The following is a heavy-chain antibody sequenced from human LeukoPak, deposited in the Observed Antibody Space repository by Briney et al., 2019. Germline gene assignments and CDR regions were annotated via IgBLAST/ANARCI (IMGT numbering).Heavy chain of an antibody. CDR2: IYPGDSDT. CDR1: GYSFTSYW. Sequence: GESLKISCKGSGYSFTSYWIGWVRQMPGKGLEWGGIIYPGDSDTRYSPSFQGQVTISADKSISTAYLQWSSLKASDTAMYYCARQTYSSGWLMDYWGQGTLVTVSS. V-gene: IGHV5-51*01. CDR3: ARQTYSSGWLMDY. D-gene: IGHD6-19*01. J-gene: IGHJ4*02.